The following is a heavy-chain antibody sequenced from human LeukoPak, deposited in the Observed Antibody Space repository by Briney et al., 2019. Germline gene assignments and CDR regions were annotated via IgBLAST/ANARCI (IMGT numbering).Heavy chain of an antibody. CDR1: GFTFSSYS. D-gene: IGHD5-18*01. J-gene: IGHJ4*02. Sequence: GGSLRLSCAASGFTFSSYSMNWVRQAPGKGLGWVSSISSSSSYIYYADSVKGRFTISRDNAKNSLYLQMNSLRAEDTALYYCAKDIAGDTAMVMAYWGRGTLVTVSS. CDR2: ISSSSSYI. CDR3: AKDIAGDTAMVMAY. V-gene: IGHV3-21*04.